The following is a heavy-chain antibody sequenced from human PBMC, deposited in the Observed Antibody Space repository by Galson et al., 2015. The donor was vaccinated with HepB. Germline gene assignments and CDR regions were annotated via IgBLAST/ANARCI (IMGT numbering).Heavy chain of an antibody. Sequence: SLRLSCAASGFTFSNYEMNWVRQAPGKGLEWVSYICSSGSTIYYADSVKGRFTISRDNAKNSLYLQMNSLRAEDTAVYYCARDLSMVLDYWGQGTLVTVSS. J-gene: IGHJ4*02. D-gene: IGHD3-10*01. CDR3: ARDLSMVLDY. V-gene: IGHV3-48*03. CDR2: ICSSGSTI. CDR1: GFTFSNYE.